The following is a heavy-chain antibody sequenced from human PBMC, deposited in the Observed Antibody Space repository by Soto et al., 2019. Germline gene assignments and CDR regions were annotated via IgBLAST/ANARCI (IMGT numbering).Heavy chain of an antibody. Sequence: LRLSFAASGFTFSTYAMNWVRQAPGKGLEWVSAISGGGGSTYYADSVKGRVTISRDNSKNTLYLQMNSLRAEDTAVYYCAKVSLGALTFTDYYYYGLDVWGQGTTVTVSS. CDR2: ISGGGGST. CDR3: AKVSLGALTFTDYYYYGLDV. V-gene: IGHV3-23*01. J-gene: IGHJ6*02. D-gene: IGHD1-26*01. CDR1: GFTFSTYA.